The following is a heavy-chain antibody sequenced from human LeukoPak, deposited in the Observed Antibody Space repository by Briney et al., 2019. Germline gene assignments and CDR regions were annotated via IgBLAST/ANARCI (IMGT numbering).Heavy chain of an antibody. CDR1: GFTFSSYW. V-gene: IGHV3-7*01. J-gene: IGHJ4*02. Sequence: GGSLRLSCAASGFTFSSYWMSWVRQAPGKGLKWVASIRQDGSEKYYVDSVKGRFTISRDNAKNSLYLQMNSLRAEDTALYYCARDSWGDYGDYGDYWGQGTLVTVSS. CDR3: ARDSWGDYGDYGDY. CDR2: IRQDGSEK. D-gene: IGHD4-17*01.